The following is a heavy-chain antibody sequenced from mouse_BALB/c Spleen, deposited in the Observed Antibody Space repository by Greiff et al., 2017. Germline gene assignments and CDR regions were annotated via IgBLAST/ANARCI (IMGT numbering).Heavy chain of an antibody. CDR3: TRARDGYSYWYFDV. CDR2: INPSNGGT. D-gene: IGHD2-3*01. Sequence: GAELVKPGASVKLSCKASGYTFTSYYMYWVKQRPGQGLEWIGEINPSNGGTNFNEKFKSKATLTVDKSSSTAYMQLSSLTSEDSAVYYCTRARDGYSYWYFDVWGAGTTVTVSS. V-gene: IGHV1S81*02. CDR1: GYTFTSYY. J-gene: IGHJ1*01.